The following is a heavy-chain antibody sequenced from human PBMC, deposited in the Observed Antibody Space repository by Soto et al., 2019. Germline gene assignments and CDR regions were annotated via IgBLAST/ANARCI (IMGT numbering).Heavy chain of an antibody. CDR3: ARSYSGSSLSIFDY. D-gene: IGHD1-26*01. J-gene: IGHJ4*02. CDR2: IYYSGST. Sequence: ASETLSLTCTVSGGSISSYYWSWIRQPPGKGLEWIGYIYYSGSTNYNPSLKSRVTISVDTSKNQFSLKLSSVTAADTAVYYCARSYSGSSLSIFDYWGQGTLVTVSS. CDR1: GGSISSYY. V-gene: IGHV4-59*01.